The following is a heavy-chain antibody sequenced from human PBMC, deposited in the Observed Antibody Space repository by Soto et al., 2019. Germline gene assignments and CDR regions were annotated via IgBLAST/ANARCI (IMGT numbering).Heavy chain of an antibody. CDR3: AKDSIRRSFSRSSTRARDAFDI. V-gene: IGHV3-9*01. CDR1: GFTFEDYA. D-gene: IGHD6-6*01. CDR2: ISWDSRSV. Sequence: DLEESGGGLVQPGGSLRLSCAVSGFTFEDYAMHWVRQAPGKGLEWVSGISWDSRSVAYADSVKGRFTISRDNAENSLHLQMNSLRAEDTAVYYCAKDSIRRSFSRSSTRARDAFDIWGQGKMVTVSS. J-gene: IGHJ3*02.